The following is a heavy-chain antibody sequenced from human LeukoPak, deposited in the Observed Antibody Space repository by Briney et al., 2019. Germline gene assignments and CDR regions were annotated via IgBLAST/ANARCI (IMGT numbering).Heavy chain of an antibody. J-gene: IGHJ4*02. Sequence: PGGSLRLPHAASGFIFRSYGMGWERQAPGKGLECVSVISGSGGSTNYADSVKGRLTIYRDNSKNTLYLQMNSLRAEDTAVYYCAKARGDSYGHFQYWGQRTLFTVSS. CDR3: AKARGDSYGHFQY. D-gene: IGHD5-18*01. CDR2: ISGSGGST. CDR1: GFIFRSYG. V-gene: IGHV3-23*01.